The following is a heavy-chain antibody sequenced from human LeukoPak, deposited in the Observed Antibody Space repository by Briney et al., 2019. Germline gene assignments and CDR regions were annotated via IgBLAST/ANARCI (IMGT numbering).Heavy chain of an antibody. CDR1: GGSIISCSYY. J-gene: IGHJ4*02. V-gene: IGHV4-39*01. Sequence: SETLSLTCTVSGGSIISCSYYWGWIRQPPGKGLEWIGSIYYSGSTYYNPSLKSRVTISVDTSKNQFSLKLSSVTAADMAVYYCASDTSGYVTPGYFDYWGQGILVTVSS. D-gene: IGHD5-18*01. CDR3: ASDTSGYVTPGYFDY. CDR2: IYYSGST.